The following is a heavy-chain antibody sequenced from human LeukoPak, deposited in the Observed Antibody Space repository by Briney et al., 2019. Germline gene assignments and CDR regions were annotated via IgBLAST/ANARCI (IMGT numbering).Heavy chain of an antibody. V-gene: IGHV3-15*01. D-gene: IGHD3-10*01. CDR2: IKSRTDRGTT. Sequence: GGSLRLSCAASGFTFSSYWMHWVRQAPGKGLEWVGRIKSRTDRGTTDYGAPVKGRFTISRDDSTNTLYLQMNSLKTEDTAVYYCSTLVYGSGSYDYWGQGTLVTVSS. CDR3: STLVYGSGSYDY. CDR1: GFTFSSYW. J-gene: IGHJ4*02.